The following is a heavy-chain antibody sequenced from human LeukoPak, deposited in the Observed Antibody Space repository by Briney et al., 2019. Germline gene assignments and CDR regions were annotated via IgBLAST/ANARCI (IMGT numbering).Heavy chain of an antibody. J-gene: IGHJ4*02. Sequence: HPGGSLRLSCAASGFTFSSYAMSWVRQAPGKGLEWVSAISGSGGSTYYADSVKGRFTISRDNSKNTLYLQMSNLRAEDTATYYCAKGVDKTAYSTFDFWGQGTLVTVSS. V-gene: IGHV3-23*01. CDR1: GFTFSSYA. CDR2: ISGSGGST. D-gene: IGHD4-11*01. CDR3: AKGVDKTAYSTFDF.